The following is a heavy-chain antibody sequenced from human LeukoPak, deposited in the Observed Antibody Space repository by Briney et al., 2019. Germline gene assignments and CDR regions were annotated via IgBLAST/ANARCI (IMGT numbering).Heavy chain of an antibody. CDR3: ASSYGSSAYYPFDY. J-gene: IGHJ4*02. D-gene: IGHD3-22*01. V-gene: IGHV3-23*01. CDR1: GFAFRNNA. Sequence: GGSLRLSCVASGFAFRNNAMSWVRHAPGKGLEWVSLIGVSGGSTNYADSVKGRFTISRDHSKNTLYLQTNTLRAEDTAIYYCASSYGSSAYYPFDYWGQGTLVTVFS. CDR2: IGVSGGST.